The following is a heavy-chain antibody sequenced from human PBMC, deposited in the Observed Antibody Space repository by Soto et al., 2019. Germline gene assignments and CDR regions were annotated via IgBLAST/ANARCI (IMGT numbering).Heavy chain of an antibody. D-gene: IGHD2-2*01. V-gene: IGHV4-59*01. J-gene: IGHJ4*02. CDR3: ARGGSSNS. CDR1: GGSISSYY. CDR2: IYYSGST. Sequence: SETLSLTCTVSGGSISSYYWSWIRQPPGKGLEWIGYIYYSGSTNYNPSLKSRVTISVDTSKNQFSLKLSSVTAADTAVYYCARGGSSNSWGQGTLVTVSS.